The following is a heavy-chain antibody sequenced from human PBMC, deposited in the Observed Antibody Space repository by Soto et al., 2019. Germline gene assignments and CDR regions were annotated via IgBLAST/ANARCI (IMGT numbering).Heavy chain of an antibody. Sequence: QVQVEQSGAEVKKPGSSLKVSCKTSGGPFSSQAFNWERQARGHGLEWMGGIIPLLGSTTYAQKFQDRVTFTADESTSTVYMELRSLRSEDTATYFCAMSDGPYFDYVIDVWGRGTTVTVSS. CDR3: AMSDGPYFDYVIDV. CDR1: GGPFSSQA. V-gene: IGHV1-69*01. D-gene: IGHD3-22*01. CDR2: IIPLLGST. J-gene: IGHJ6*02.